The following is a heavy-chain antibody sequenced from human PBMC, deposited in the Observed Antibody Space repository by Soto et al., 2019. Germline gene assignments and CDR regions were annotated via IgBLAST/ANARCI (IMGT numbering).Heavy chain of an antibody. CDR2: ISTYNGNT. CDR3: ARDELEWFPDY. CDR1: GYSFTNYG. Sequence: ASVKVSCKAYGYSFTNYGISWVRQAPGQGLEWMGWISTYNGNTIYAQRLQGRVTMTTDTSTSTAYMELRTLRSDDTAVYYCARDELEWFPDYWGQGTLVTVSS. J-gene: IGHJ4*02. V-gene: IGHV1-18*01. D-gene: IGHD3-3*01.